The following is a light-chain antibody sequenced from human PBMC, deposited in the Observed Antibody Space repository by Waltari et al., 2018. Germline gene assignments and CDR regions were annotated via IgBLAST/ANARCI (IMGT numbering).Light chain of an antibody. CDR1: GDDIGGFEY. CDR2: DVN. J-gene: IGLJ1*01. V-gene: IGLV2-11*01. Sequence: QSALTQPPSVSGSPGQSVTISCTGTGDDIGGFEYVSGYQQDPGKAPKLLIYDVNKRPSGVLGRFSGSKSGNTASLTISRLQAEDESAYYCCSYAGTYSYVFGTGTEVTVL. CDR3: CSYAGTYSYV.